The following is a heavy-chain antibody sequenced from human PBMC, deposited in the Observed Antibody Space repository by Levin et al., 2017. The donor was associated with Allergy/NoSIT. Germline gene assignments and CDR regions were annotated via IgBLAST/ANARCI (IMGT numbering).Heavy chain of an antibody. CDR1: GYTFTGYY. CDR3: ARSALGYCSGGSCYSYAFDI. V-gene: IGHV1-2*02. J-gene: IGHJ3*02. CDR2: INPNSGGT. D-gene: IGHD2-15*01. Sequence: ASVVSCKNSGYTFTGYYMHWVRQAPGQGLEWMGWINPNSGGTNYAQKFRGRVTMTRDTSISTASMELSNLRSDDTAVYYCARSALGYCSGGSCYSYAFDIWGQGTMVTVSS.